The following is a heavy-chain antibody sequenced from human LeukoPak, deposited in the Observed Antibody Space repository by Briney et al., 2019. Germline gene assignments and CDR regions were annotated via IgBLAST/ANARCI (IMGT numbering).Heavy chain of an antibody. CDR1: GFTFNGYA. CDR2: ICRSGGTT. J-gene: IGHJ4*02. D-gene: IGHD6-19*01. Sequence: PGGSLRLSCAASGFTFNGYAMSWVRQATGKGLEWVSTICRSGGTTYYADSLKGRFTISRDNSKNMLFLQMNSVRAEDTAIYYCAKEDGGSGWYEPVEYWGQGTLVTVSS. CDR3: AKEDGGSGWYEPVEY. V-gene: IGHV3-23*01.